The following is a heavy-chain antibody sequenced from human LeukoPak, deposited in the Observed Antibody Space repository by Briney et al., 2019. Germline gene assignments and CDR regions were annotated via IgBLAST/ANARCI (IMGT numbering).Heavy chain of an antibody. Sequence: PGGSLRLSCAASGFSFADYYMSWIRQAPGKGLEWISYIDSRGGAIYYADSVKGRFTISRDNAKNSLYLQMNSLRAEDTAVYYCARGWRWLDYWGQGTLVTVSS. J-gene: IGHJ4*02. D-gene: IGHD4-23*01. V-gene: IGHV3-11*04. CDR1: GFSFADYY. CDR3: ARGWRWLDY. CDR2: IDSRGGAI.